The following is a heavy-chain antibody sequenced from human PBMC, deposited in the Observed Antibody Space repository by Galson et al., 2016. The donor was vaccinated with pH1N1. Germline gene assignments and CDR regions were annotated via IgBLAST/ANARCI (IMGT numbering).Heavy chain of an antibody. Sequence: SLRLSCAASEFSFFKYALHWVRQAPGKGLEWVASIKEDGSEKLYGDSVKGRFTISRDNAKNSLYLQMNSLRVEDTAAYYCAWGVGGRSSYWGQGAMVTVSS. J-gene: IGHJ4*02. D-gene: IGHD6-19*01. CDR1: EFSFFKYA. CDR2: IKEDGSEK. V-gene: IGHV3-7*04. CDR3: AWGVGGRSSY.